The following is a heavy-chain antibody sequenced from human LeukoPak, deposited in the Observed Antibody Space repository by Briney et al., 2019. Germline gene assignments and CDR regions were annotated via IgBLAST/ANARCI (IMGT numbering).Heavy chain of an antibody. CDR2: VHNVGST. V-gene: IGHV4-39*01. Sequence: PSETLSHTCTVSGVSTTNGIYYWAWIRQSPGKGPEWIGSVHNVGSTYYNLSLRSRVTMSIDTSKNQFSLRLNSVTAADTAVYYCARHAEYNSGWHFYLDHWGQGILVTVSS. J-gene: IGHJ4*02. CDR3: ARHAEYNSGWHFYLDH. CDR1: GVSTTNGIYY. D-gene: IGHD6-19*01.